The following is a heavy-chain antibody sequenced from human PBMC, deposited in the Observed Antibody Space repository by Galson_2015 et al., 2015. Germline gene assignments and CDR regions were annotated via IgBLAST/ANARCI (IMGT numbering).Heavy chain of an antibody. J-gene: IGHJ4*02. CDR1: GSRVSRHLAA. Sequence: FSLSGSRVSRHLAAFHFISPSPSLFLEWLGRTYYRSQWYSDYAVSLKSRITISPDTSKNQFSLQLNSVTPEDTAVYYCARVRGGVIVPAAKDGGFDYWGQGTQVTVSS. V-gene: IGHV6-1*01. CDR3: ARVRGGVIVPAAKDGGFDY. D-gene: IGHD2-2*01. CDR2: TYYRSQWYS.